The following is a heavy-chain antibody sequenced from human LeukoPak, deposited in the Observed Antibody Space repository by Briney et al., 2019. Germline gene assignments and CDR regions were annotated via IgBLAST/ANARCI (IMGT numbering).Heavy chain of an antibody. CDR1: GFRVSDYY. D-gene: IGHD3/OR15-3a*01. Sequence: GGSLRLSCAVSGFRVSDYYMSWVRQAPGKGLDWVGLIRDSGEAFYADFVRGRFAISRDESENTLYLQMHSLRVEDTAVYFCARDPAALQDWVEFDPWGQGTPVIVSS. CDR3: ARDPAALQDWVEFDP. CDR2: IRDSGEA. V-gene: IGHV3-66*03. J-gene: IGHJ5*02.